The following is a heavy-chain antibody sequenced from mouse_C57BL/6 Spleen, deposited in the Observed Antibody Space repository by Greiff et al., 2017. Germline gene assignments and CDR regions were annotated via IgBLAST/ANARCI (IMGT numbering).Heavy chain of an antibody. Sequence: EVKLVESGGGLVQPKGSLKLSCAASGFTFNTYAMHWVRQAPGKGLEWVARIRSKSSNYATYYADSVKDRFTISRDDSQSMLYLQMNNLKTEDTAMYYCVRGGQGAQATLDWFAYWGQGTLVTVSA. CDR2: IRSKSSNYAT. CDR3: VRGGQGAQATLDWFAY. D-gene: IGHD3-2*02. CDR1: GFTFNTYA. J-gene: IGHJ3*01. V-gene: IGHV10-3*01.